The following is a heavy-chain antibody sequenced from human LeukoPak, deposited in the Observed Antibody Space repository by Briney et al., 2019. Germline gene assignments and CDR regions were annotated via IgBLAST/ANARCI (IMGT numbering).Heavy chain of an antibody. CDR3: ARVSTGPV. V-gene: IGHV3-21*01. CDR2: TSSTGNYI. D-gene: IGHD1-1*01. J-gene: IGHJ4*02. CDR1: GFIFSNFN. Sequence: GGSLRVSCVGSGFIFSNFNMNWVRQAPGKGLEWVSSTSSTGNYIHYADSVKGRFTISRDNAQKSLYLQMNSLRVEDSAVYYCARVSTGPVWGQGTLVTVSS.